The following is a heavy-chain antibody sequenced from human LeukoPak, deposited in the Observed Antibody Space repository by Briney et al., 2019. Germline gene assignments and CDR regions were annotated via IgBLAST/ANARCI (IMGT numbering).Heavy chain of an antibody. J-gene: IGHJ4*02. CDR3: SRDGTSTDDY. CDR1: GYTFSNFG. Sequence: ASVKVSCKASGYTFSNFGIRWVRQAPGQGLEWMGWLSGNNDNPNYGQKLQGRFALPTQSSTSTAYTALKHLGADAKAVLFLSRDGTSTDDYGGQGPLLTLSS. D-gene: IGHD4-17*01. CDR2: LSGNNDNP. V-gene: IGHV1-18*01.